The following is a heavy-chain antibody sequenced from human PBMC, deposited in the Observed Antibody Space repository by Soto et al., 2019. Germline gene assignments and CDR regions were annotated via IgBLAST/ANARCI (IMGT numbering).Heavy chain of an antibody. D-gene: IGHD3-16*02. Sequence: GASVKVSCKASGGTFSSYAISWVRQAPGQGLEWMGGIIPIFGTANYAQKFQGRVTITADESTSTAYMELSSLRSEDTAVYYCARAGVRRYDYVWGSYGYNYFDYWGQGTLVTVSS. CDR2: IIPIFGTA. J-gene: IGHJ4*02. CDR1: GGTFSSYA. CDR3: ARAGVRRYDYVWGSYGYNYFDY. V-gene: IGHV1-69*13.